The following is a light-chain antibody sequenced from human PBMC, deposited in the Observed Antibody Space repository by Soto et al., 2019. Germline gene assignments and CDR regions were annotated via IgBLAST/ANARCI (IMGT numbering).Light chain of an antibody. CDR3: SLYISGSTYV. Sequence: QSALTQPPSASGSPGESLTISCTGSSSDIGGYKYVAWYQQPPGTAPKLIMYEVNTRPSGVPARFSGSKSGSTASLTISGLQAEDEADYYCSLYISGSTYVFGTGTKVTVL. V-gene: IGLV2-18*01. CDR2: EVN. J-gene: IGLJ1*01. CDR1: SSDIGGYKY.